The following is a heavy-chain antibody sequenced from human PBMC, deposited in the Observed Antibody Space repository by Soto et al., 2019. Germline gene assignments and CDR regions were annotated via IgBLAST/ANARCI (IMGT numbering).Heavy chain of an antibody. CDR2: INAGNGNT. V-gene: IGHV1-3*05. Sequence: QVQLVQSGAEEKKPGASVKVSCKASGYTFTSYAMHWARQAPGQRLEWMGWINAGNGNTKYSQKFQGRVTITRDTSASTAYMELSSLRSEDTAVYYCARDGLRPLLWFGELSPHYGMDVWGQGTTVTVSS. D-gene: IGHD3-10*01. CDR1: GYTFTSYA. CDR3: ARDGLRPLLWFGELSPHYGMDV. J-gene: IGHJ6*02.